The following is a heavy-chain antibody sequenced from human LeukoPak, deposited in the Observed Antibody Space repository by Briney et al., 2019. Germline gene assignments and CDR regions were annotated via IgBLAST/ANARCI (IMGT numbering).Heavy chain of an antibody. CDR2: IYIGGGT. CDR1: GFIFSSND. D-gene: IGHD1-26*01. J-gene: IGHJ4*02. Sequence: GGSLRLSCAASGFIFSSNDMSWVRQAPGKGLEWVSVIYIGGGTSYADSVKGRFIISRDNSKNTLYLQMNSLRAEDTAVYYCARDGGSYLFDYWGQGTLVTVSS. V-gene: IGHV3-53*01. CDR3: ARDGGSYLFDY.